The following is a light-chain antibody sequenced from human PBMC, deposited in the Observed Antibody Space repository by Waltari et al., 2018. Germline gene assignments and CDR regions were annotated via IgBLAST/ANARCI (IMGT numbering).Light chain of an antibody. Sequence: EIVLTQSPGTLYLSPGERATLSCRASQSGSSSYLAWYQQKPGQAPRLLIYGASSWATGIPDRFSGSVSGTDFTLTISILEPEDFAVYYCQQYGSSPRTFGQGTKVEIK. CDR1: QSGSSSY. J-gene: IGKJ1*01. V-gene: IGKV3-20*01. CDR3: QQYGSSPRT. CDR2: GAS.